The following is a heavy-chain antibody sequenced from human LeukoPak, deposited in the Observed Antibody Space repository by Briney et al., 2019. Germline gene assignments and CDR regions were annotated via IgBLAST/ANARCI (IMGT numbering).Heavy chain of an antibody. CDR2: ISYDGSNK. CDR3: ARSLDNYYDTSGYYSGFDY. J-gene: IGHJ4*02. Sequence: GGSLRLSCVASGFTFSSYAMYWVRQAPGKGLEWVAVISYDGSNKYYADSVKGRFTISRDNSKNTLYLQMNSLRAEDTAVYYCARSLDNYYDTSGYYSGFDYWGQGTLVTVSS. D-gene: IGHD3-22*01. CDR1: GFTFSSYA. V-gene: IGHV3-30*04.